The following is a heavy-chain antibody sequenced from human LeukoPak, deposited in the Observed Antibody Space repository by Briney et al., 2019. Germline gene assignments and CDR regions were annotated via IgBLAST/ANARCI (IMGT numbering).Heavy chain of an antibody. D-gene: IGHD3-10*01. CDR1: GFTFSSYA. V-gene: IGHV3-23*01. Sequence: GGSLRLSCAASGFTFSSYAMAWVRQAPGKGLEWVSSISGSGGTAHYADSVKGRFTISRDNSKNTVYVQMNTLRVEDTAAYYCAKESGSYDVWGQGTTVIVSS. CDR2: ISGSGGTA. CDR3: AKESGSYDV. J-gene: IGHJ6*02.